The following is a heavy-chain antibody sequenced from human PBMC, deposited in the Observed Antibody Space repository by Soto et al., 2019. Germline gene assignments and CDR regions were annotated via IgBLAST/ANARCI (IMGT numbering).Heavy chain of an antibody. V-gene: IGHV1-69*13. D-gene: IGHD3-10*01. Sequence: SVKVSCKASGGTFNSYAIGWVRQAPGQGLEWMGGIIPIFGTANYAQKFQGRVTITADESTSTAYMELSSLRSEDTAVYYCARERITMVRGVPRARAFMDVWGQGTTVTVSS. CDR1: GGTFNSYA. CDR3: ARERITMVRGVPRARAFMDV. J-gene: IGHJ6*02. CDR2: IIPIFGTA.